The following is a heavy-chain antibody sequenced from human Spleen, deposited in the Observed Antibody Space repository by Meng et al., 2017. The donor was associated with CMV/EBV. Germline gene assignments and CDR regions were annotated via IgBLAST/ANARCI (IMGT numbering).Heavy chain of an antibody. CDR2: INSGDGNT. Sequence: KPSGYTFSSNTIHWVRQAPGQRLEWMEWINSGDGNTKYSQRYQGRVTITRDTSATTAYMELSSLTSEDTAIYYCARDVMRGDYYFDYWGQGTLVTVSS. CDR3: ARDVMRGDYYFDY. V-gene: IGHV1-3*01. J-gene: IGHJ4*02. CDR1: GYTFSSNT. D-gene: IGHD3-16*01.